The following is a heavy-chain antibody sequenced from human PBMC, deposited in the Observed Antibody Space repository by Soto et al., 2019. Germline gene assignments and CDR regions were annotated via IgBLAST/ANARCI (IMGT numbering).Heavy chain of an antibody. Sequence: QVQLEQSEVEVKKPGASVKVSCQASGYTFTNYGITWLRQAPGQGLEWMGWVSAYNRNTNYAQRFQDRVTMTTDTSRRTAYMELRNLKSDDTAIYFCAIERQYEPLLYWGQGTLVTVSS. CDR3: AIERQYEPLLY. CDR1: GYTFTNYG. V-gene: IGHV1-18*01. J-gene: IGHJ4*02. D-gene: IGHD2-2*01. CDR2: VSAYNRNT.